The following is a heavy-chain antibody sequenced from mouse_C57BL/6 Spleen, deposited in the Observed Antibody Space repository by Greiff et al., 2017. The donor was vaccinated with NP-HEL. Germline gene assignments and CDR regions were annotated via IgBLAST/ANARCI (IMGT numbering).Heavy chain of an antibody. D-gene: IGHD2-3*01. V-gene: IGHV5-9-1*02. J-gene: IGHJ4*01. Sequence: DVMLVESGEGLVKPGGSLKLSCAASGFTFSSYAMSWVRQTPEKRLEWVAYISSGGDYIYYADTVKGRFTISRDNARNTLYLQMSSLKSEDTAMYYCTRDGDGYPYYYAMDYWGQGTSVTVSS. CDR1: GFTFSSYA. CDR2: ISSGGDYI. CDR3: TRDGDGYPYYYAMDY.